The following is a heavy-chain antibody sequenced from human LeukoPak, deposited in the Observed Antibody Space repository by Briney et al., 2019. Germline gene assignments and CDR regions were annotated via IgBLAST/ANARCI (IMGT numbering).Heavy chain of an antibody. D-gene: IGHD2-21*01. J-gene: IGHJ5*02. V-gene: IGHV4-59*04. CDR2: IYHSGST. Sequence: SETLSLTCTVSGGSISSYYWSWIRQPPGKGLEWIGNIYHSGSTFYNPSLKSRVTMSVDTSKNHFSLKLSSVTAADTALYYCARGLEVNLSLDPWGQGTLVTVSS. CDR3: ARGLEVNLSLDP. CDR1: GGSISSYY.